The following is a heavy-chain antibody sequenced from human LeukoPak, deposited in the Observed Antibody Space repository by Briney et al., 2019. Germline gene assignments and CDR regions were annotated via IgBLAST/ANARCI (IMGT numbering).Heavy chain of an antibody. V-gene: IGHV1-46*01. CDR1: GYTFTSYY. D-gene: IGHD1-7*01. CDR3: ARGDITGTTAGP. J-gene: IGHJ5*02. CDR2: INPSGGST. Sequence: GASVEVSCKASGYTFTSYYMHWVRQAPGQGLEWMGIINPSGGSTSYAQKFQGRVTMTRDTSTSTVYMELSSLRSEDTAVHYCARGDITGTTAGPWGQGTLVTVSS.